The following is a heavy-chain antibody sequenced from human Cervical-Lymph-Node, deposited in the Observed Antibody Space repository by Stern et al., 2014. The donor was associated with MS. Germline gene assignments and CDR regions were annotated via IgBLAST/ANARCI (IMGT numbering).Heavy chain of an antibody. CDR1: GYIFTGYY. CDR2: INPNTGGT. J-gene: IGHJ6*02. CDR3: ARDQRGITIFGVVTDYYYLGMDV. D-gene: IGHD3-3*01. V-gene: IGHV1-2*02. Sequence: VQLVESGAEVKKHGASVKVSCKTSGYIFTGYYIHWVRQAPGQGLEWMAWINPNTGGTKYAQKLQGRVTMSRDTSISTAYVELSSLTSDDTAVYYCARDQRGITIFGVVTDYYYLGMDVWGQGTTVTVSS.